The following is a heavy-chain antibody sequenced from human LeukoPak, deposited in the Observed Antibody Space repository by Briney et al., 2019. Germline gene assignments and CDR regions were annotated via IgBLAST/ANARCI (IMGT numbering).Heavy chain of an antibody. D-gene: IGHD4-17*01. V-gene: IGHV2-5*02. J-gene: IGHJ4*02. CDR2: IYWDDGK. CDR1: GFSLSTSGVG. CDR3: AHATTVTTIDY. Sequence: ESGPTLVKPTQTLTLTCTFSGFSLSTSGVGVGWIRQPPGKALEWLALIYWDDGKRYSPSLKSRLTITKDTSKNQVVLTMTNIDPVDTATYYCAHATTVTTIDYWGQGTLVTVSS.